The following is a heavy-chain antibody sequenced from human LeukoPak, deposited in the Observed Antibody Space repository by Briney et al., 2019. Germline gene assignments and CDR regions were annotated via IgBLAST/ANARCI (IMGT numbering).Heavy chain of an antibody. CDR2: IYYSGST. CDR1: GGSISSYY. J-gene: IGHJ5*02. CDR3: ARDHTNYDFWSGYYTWHWFDP. Sequence: KSSETLSLTCTVSGGSISSYYWSWIRQPPGKGLEWIGYIYYSGSTNYKPSLKSRVTISVDTSKNQFSLKLSSVTAADTAVYYCARDHTNYDFWSGYYTWHWFDPWGQGTLVTVSS. V-gene: IGHV4-59*01. D-gene: IGHD3-3*01.